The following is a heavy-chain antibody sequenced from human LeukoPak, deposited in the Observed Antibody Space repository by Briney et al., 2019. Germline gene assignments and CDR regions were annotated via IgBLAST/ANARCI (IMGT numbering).Heavy chain of an antibody. Sequence: GGSLRLSCAASGFTFSSYGMHWVRQAPGKGLEWVAFIRYDGSNKYYADSVKGRFTISRDNSKNTLYLQMNSLRAEDTAVYYCAKDGAVTTMTVVVPPRTWGQGTLVTVSS. J-gene: IGHJ4*02. D-gene: IGHD3-22*01. V-gene: IGHV3-30*02. CDR3: AKDGAVTTMTVVVPPRT. CDR2: IRYDGSNK. CDR1: GFTFSSYG.